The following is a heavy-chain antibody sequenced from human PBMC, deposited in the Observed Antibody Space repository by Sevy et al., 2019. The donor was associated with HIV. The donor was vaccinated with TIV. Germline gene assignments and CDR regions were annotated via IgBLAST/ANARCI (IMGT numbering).Heavy chain of an antibody. J-gene: IGHJ4*02. V-gene: IGHV1-18*01. CDR3: ARAYCSGGRCYSLAY. Sequence: ASVKVSCKISGYTFSTYRITWVRQAPGQGLEWMGWISPHNGDTNYAQKLQDRITMITDTSTNTAFMELTSLRSDDTAVYYCARAYCSGGRCYSLAYWGQGTLVIVSS. D-gene: IGHD2-15*01. CDR1: GYTFSTYR. CDR2: ISPHNGDT.